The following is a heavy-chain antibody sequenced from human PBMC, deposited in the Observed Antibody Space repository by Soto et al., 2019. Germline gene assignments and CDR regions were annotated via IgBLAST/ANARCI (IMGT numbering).Heavy chain of an antibody. CDR3: ARHELESPYYFDY. CDR2: IYYSGST. J-gene: IGHJ4*02. Sequence: SETLSLTCTVSGGSISSYYWSWIRQPPGKGLEWIGYIYYSGSTNYNPSLKSRVTISVDTSKNQFSLKLSSVTAADTAVYYCARHELESPYYFDYWGQGTLVTVSS. V-gene: IGHV4-59*08. D-gene: IGHD3-3*01. CDR1: GGSISSYY.